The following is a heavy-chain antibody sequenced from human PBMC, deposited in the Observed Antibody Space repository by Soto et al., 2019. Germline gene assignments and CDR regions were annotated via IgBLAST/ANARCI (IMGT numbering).Heavy chain of an antibody. CDR1: GGSISSGGYY. CDR3: ARDGSTMVRGVITRSGMDV. D-gene: IGHD3-10*01. J-gene: IGHJ6*02. CDR2: IYYSGST. Sequence: QVQLQESGPGLVKPSQTLSLTCTVSGGSISSGGYYWSWIRQHPGKGLEWIGYIYYSGSTYYNPSLKSRVTISVDTSKNQFSLKLSSVTAADTAVYYCARDGSTMVRGVITRSGMDVWGQGTTVTVSS. V-gene: IGHV4-31*03.